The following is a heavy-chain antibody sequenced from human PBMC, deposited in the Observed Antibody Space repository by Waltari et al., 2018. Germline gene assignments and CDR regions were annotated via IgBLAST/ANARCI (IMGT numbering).Heavy chain of an antibody. J-gene: IGHJ4*02. CDR3: AISEVYSSSWYVDY. CDR1: GGSISSYY. V-gene: IGHV4-59*01. CDR2: IYYSWST. Sequence: QVQLQESGPGLVKPSETLSLTCPVSGGSISSYYWSWIRQAPGKGLEWIGYIYYSWSTNYYPSLKSRVTISVDTSKNQFSLKLSSVTAADTAVYYCAISEVYSSSWYVDYWGQGTLVTVSS. D-gene: IGHD6-13*01.